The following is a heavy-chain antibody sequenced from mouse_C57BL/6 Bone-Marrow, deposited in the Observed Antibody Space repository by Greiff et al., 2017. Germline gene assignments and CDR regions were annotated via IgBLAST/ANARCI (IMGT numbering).Heavy chain of an antibody. V-gene: IGHV1-81*01. CDR2: IYPRSGNT. CDR1: GYTFTSYG. CDR3: ASSDYYGSSYGAMDY. J-gene: IGHJ4*01. D-gene: IGHD1-1*01. Sequence: QVHVKQSGAELARPGASVKLSCKASGYTFTSYGISWVKQRTGQGLEWIGEIYPRSGNTYYNEKFKGKATLTADKSSSTAYMELRSLTSEDSAVYFCASSDYYGSSYGAMDYWGQGTSVTVSS.